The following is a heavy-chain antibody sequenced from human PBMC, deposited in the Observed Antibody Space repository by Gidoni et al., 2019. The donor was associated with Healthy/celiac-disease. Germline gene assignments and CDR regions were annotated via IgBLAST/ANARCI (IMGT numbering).Heavy chain of an antibody. CDR2: INWNGGST. V-gene: IGHV3-20*04. CDR1: GFPFDDYG. D-gene: IGHD3-22*01. Sequence: EVQLVESGGGVVRPGGSLRLSCAAPGFPFDDYGMSWVRQAPGKGLEWVSGINWNGGSTGYADSVKGRFTISRDNAKNSLYLQMNSLRAEDTALYYCARDDYYDSSGPTPADWGQGTLVTVSS. J-gene: IGHJ4*02. CDR3: ARDDYYDSSGPTPAD.